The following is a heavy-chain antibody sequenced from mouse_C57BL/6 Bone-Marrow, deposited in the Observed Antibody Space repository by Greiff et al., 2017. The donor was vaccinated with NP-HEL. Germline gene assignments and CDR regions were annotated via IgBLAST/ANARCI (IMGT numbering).Heavy chain of an antibody. CDR2: IDPENGDT. CDR3: TTDYYGSSLYSYAMDY. CDR1: GFNIKDDY. D-gene: IGHD1-1*01. V-gene: IGHV14-4*01. J-gene: IGHJ4*01. Sequence: VQLQQSGAELVRPGASVKLSCTASGFNIKDDYMHWVKQRPEQGLEWIGWIDPENGDTEYASKFQGKATITADTSSNTAYLQLRSLTSEDTAVYYCTTDYYGSSLYSYAMDYWGQGTSVTVSS.